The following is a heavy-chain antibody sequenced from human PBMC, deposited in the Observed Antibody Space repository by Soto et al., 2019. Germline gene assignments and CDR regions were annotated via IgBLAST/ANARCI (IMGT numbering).Heavy chain of an antibody. V-gene: IGHV1-69*01. D-gene: IGHD3-22*01. CDR1: GGTFSSYA. CDR3: GGSPVSYYDSSGYSNYYYYRMAV. CDR2: VIPIFGTA. J-gene: IGHJ6*02. Sequence: QVQLVQSGAEVKKPGSSVKVSCKASGGTFSSYAISWVRQAPGQGLEWMGGVIPIFGTANYAQKLQGRVTINADESTSTAYIELSSLRSEDTDVYYCGGSPVSYYDSSGYSNYYYYRMAVWGQGTTVTVSS.